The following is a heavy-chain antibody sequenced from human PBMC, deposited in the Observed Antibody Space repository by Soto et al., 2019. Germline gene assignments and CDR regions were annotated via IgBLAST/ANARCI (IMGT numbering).Heavy chain of an antibody. Sequence: SETLSLTCTVSGGSISSYYWSWIRQPPGKGLEWIGYIYYSGSTNYNPSLKSRVTISVDTSKNQFSLKLSSVTAADTAVYYCARDGDYGDYYYYYYMDVWGKGTTVTVSS. CDR3: ARDGDYGDYYYYYYMDV. D-gene: IGHD4-17*01. J-gene: IGHJ6*03. V-gene: IGHV4-59*01. CDR1: GGSISSYY. CDR2: IYYSGST.